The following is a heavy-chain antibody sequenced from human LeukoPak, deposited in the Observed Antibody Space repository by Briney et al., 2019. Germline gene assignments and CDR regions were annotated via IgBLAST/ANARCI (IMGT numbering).Heavy chain of an antibody. Sequence: PSETLSLTCAVYGGSFSGYYWSWIRQPPGKGLEWIGEINHSGSTNYNPSLKSRVTISVDTSKNQFSLKLSSVTAADTAVYYCARGRDGYNLGFDYWGQGTLVTVSS. CDR1: GGSFSGYY. CDR3: ARGRDGYNLGFDY. D-gene: IGHD5-24*01. CDR2: INHSGST. V-gene: IGHV4-34*01. J-gene: IGHJ4*02.